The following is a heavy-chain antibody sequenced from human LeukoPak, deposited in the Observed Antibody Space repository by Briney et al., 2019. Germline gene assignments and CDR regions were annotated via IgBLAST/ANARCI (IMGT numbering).Heavy chain of an antibody. Sequence: PSETLSLTCTVSGGSISSYYWSWIRQPPGKGLEWIGYIYCSGSTNYNPSLKSRVTISVDTSKNQFSLKLSSVSAADTAVYYCARGGHDSRDDYCGQGTLVSVCS. V-gene: IGHV4-59*01. CDR1: GGSISSYY. J-gene: IGHJ4*02. D-gene: IGHD3-16*01. CDR3: ARGGHDSRDDY. CDR2: IYCSGST.